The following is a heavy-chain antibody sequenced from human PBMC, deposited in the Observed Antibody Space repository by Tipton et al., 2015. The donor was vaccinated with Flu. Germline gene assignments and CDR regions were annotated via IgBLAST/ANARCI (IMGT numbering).Heavy chain of an antibody. CDR3: ARVGGDYYDSSGYERLDY. V-gene: IGHV1-69*01. D-gene: IGHD3-22*01. J-gene: IGHJ4*02. Sequence: QSGPEVKKPGSSVKVSCKASGGTFSSYAISWVRQAPGQGLEWMGRIIPIFGTANYAQKFQGRVTITADESTSTAYMKLSSLSSEDTAVYYCARVGGDYYDSSGYERLDYWGQGTLVTVSS. CDR1: GGTFSSYA. CDR2: IIPIFGTA.